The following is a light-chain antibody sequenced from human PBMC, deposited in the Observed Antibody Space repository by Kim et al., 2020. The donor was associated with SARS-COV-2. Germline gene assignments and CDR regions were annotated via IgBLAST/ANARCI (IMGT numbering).Light chain of an antibody. Sequence: QSALTQPASVSGPPGQSITISCTGTSSDVGAYDYVSWYQQHPGEAPKLMIYDVSNRPSGVSNRFSGSKSGNTASLTISGLQAEDEADYYCSSYTDINTRIFGGGTKLTVL. J-gene: IGLJ2*01. CDR2: DVS. V-gene: IGLV2-14*03. CDR3: SSYTDINTRI. CDR1: SSDVGAYDY.